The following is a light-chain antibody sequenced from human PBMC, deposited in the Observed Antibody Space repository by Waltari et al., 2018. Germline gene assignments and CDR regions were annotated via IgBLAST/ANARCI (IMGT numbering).Light chain of an antibody. J-gene: IGKJ1*01. CDR1: QAINKY. CDR3: QQGNSYPRT. V-gene: IGKV1-17*01. CDR2: HAN. Sequence: DIPMFQFPSSPSASVGDIVTITCRASQAINKYINSYQQKPGKAPKILIFHANVLATGVPSRFSGVTSGTEFTLTITGLQHEDFATYYCQQGNSYPRTFGQGTKVEI.